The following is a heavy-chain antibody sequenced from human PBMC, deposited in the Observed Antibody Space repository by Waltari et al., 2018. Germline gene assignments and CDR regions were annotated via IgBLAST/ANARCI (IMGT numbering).Heavy chain of an antibody. V-gene: IGHV3-21*01. CDR1: GFTFSSYS. CDR2: ISSSSSYI. D-gene: IGHD3-10*01. J-gene: IGHJ4*02. CDR3: ARDSVLDY. Sequence: EVQLVESGGGLVKPGGSLRLSCAASGFTFSSYSMNWVRQAPGKGLEWVSSISSSSSYIYSADSVKGRFTISRDNAKNSLYLKMNSLRAEDTAVYYCARDSVLDYWGQGTLVTVSS.